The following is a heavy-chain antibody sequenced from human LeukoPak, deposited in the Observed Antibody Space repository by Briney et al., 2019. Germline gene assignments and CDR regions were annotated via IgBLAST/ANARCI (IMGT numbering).Heavy chain of an antibody. CDR3: ARDRVATIYLSSSYGMDV. CDR2: IYYSGST. CDR1: GGSISSGGYY. D-gene: IGHD5-12*01. Sequence: PSETLSLTCTVSGGSISSGGYYWSWIRQHPGKGLEWIGYIYYSGSTYYNPSLKSRVTISVDTSKNQFSLKLSSVTAADTAVYYCARDRVATIYLSSSYGMDVWGQGTTVTVSS. V-gene: IGHV4-31*03. J-gene: IGHJ6*02.